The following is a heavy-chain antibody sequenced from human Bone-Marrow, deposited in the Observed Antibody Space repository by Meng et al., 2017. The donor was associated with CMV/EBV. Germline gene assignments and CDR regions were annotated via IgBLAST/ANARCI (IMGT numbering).Heavy chain of an antibody. CDR3: ARDAASVRSSTDIVVVPAAKTDYGMDV. D-gene: IGHD2-2*01. J-gene: IGHJ6*02. Sequence: ASVKVSCKASGYTFTGYFIHWVRQAPGQGLEWMGWINPNSGGTNFAQKFQGRVTMTRDTSISTAYMELSRLRSDDTAVYYCARDAASVRSSTDIVVVPAAKTDYGMDVWGQGTTVTVSS. V-gene: IGHV1-2*02. CDR1: GYTFTGYF. CDR2: INPNSGGT.